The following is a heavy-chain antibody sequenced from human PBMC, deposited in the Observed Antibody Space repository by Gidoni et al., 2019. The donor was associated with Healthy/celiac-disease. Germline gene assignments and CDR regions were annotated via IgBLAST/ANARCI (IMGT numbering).Heavy chain of an antibody. D-gene: IGHD2-2*02. Sequence: QVQLVESGGGVVQPGRSLRLSCAASGFTFSSYAMHWVRQAPGKGLEWVAVISYDGSNKYYADSVKGRFTISRDNSKNTLYLQMNSLRAEDTAVYYCARASLYQLLYWSRRWVHFDYWGQGTLVTVSS. V-gene: IGHV3-30-3*01. J-gene: IGHJ4*02. CDR3: ARASLYQLLYWSRRWVHFDY. CDR1: GFTFSSYA. CDR2: ISYDGSNK.